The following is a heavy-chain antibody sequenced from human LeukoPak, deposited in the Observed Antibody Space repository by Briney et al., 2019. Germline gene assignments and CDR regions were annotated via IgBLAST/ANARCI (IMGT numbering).Heavy chain of an antibody. CDR1: GFTVSSNY. V-gene: IGHV3-53*01. D-gene: IGHD4-23*01. CDR2: IYSGGST. J-gene: IGHJ6*02. Sequence: GGSLRLSCAASGFTVSSNYMSWVRQAPGKGLEWVSVIYSGGSTYYADSVKGRFTISRDNSKNTLYLQMNSLRAEDTAVYYCARHGGKYYYYGMDVWGQGTTVTVSS. CDR3: ARHGGKYYYYGMDV.